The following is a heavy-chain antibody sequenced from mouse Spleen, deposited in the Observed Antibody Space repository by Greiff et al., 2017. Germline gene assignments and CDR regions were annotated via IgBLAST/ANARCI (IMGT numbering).Heavy chain of an antibody. J-gene: IGHJ2*01. V-gene: IGHV1-15*01. CDR3: TRDGYYGNYDY. CDR2: IDPETGGT. D-gene: IGHD2-1*01. Sequence: VQLQQSGAELVRPGASVTLSCKASGYTFTDYEMHWVKQTPVHGLEWIGAIDPETGGTAYNQKFKGKAILTADKSSSTAYMELRSLTSEDSAVYYCTRDGYYGNYDYWGQGTTLTVSS. CDR1: GYTFTDYE.